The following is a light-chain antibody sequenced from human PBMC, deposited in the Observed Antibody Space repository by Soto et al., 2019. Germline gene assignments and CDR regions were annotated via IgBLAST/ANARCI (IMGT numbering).Light chain of an antibody. CDR3: QQYSSYSPYT. Sequence: DIQITQSPSTLSASVGDRVPITCRASQNIGNWLAWYQQKPGKAPKVLIYDASSLESGVPSRFTGSGSGTEFTLTISSLQPDDFAIYYCQQYSSYSPYTFGQGTKVDIK. V-gene: IGKV1-5*01. J-gene: IGKJ2*01. CDR1: QNIGNW. CDR2: DAS.